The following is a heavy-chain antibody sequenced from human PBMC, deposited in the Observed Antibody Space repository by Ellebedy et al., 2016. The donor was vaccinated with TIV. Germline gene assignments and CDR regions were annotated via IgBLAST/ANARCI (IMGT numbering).Heavy chain of an antibody. CDR3: ARSLMIFSFDKCYFDL. Sequence: SETLSLTCTVSGASISNSGYYWGWIRQPPGKRLEWIGSIYNSGATYYTPSLESRVTISVDTSKNQFSLKLTSVTAADTAVYYCARSLMIFSFDKCYFDLWGRGTLVTVSS. D-gene: IGHD3/OR15-3a*01. CDR1: GASISNSGYY. J-gene: IGHJ2*01. CDR2: IYNSGAT. V-gene: IGHV4-39*01.